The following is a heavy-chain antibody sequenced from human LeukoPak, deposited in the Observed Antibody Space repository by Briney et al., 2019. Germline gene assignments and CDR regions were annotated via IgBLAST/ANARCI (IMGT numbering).Heavy chain of an antibody. J-gene: IGHJ6*02. CDR1: GYTFTSYD. CDR2: MNPNSGNR. CDR3: ARAGGYDFWSGYHHYYYYGMDV. D-gene: IGHD3-3*01. V-gene: IGHV1-8*01. Sequence: ASVKVSCKASGYTFTSYDINWVRQATGQGLEWMGWMNPNSGNRGYAQKFQGRVTMTRNTSISTAYMELSSLRSEDTAVYYCARAGGYDFWSGYHHYYYYGMDVWGQGTTVTVSS.